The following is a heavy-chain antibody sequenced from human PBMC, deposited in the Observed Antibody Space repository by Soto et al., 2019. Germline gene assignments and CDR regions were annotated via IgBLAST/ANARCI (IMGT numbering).Heavy chain of an antibody. CDR3: ARGIPVSGSFDY. J-gene: IGHJ4*02. CDR2: IYTTGST. V-gene: IGHV4-31*03. D-gene: IGHD6-19*01. Sequence: QVQLQESGPRLVKPSQTLSLTCTVSGDSIGRGGYYWTWIRQHPGKGLEWIAYIYTTGSTYYNPSHKSRVGISVDTSKNQFSLKLSSVTAADTAVYYCARGIPVSGSFDYWGQGTLVTVSS. CDR1: GDSIGRGGYY.